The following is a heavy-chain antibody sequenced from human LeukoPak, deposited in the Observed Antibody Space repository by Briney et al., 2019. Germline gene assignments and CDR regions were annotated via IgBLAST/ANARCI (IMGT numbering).Heavy chain of an antibody. CDR1: GVTFNVYS. Sequence: PRGSLRLSCAASGVTFNVYSMNWVRQAPGKGLEWVSHISSDSTKYYTDSVKGRFTISRDTAQNSLYLKINNLRAPHTPLYYSARNLHYAFDIWGQGTMVTVSS. CDR3: ARNLHYAFDI. J-gene: IGHJ3*02. V-gene: IGHV3-48*01. CDR2: ISSDSTK.